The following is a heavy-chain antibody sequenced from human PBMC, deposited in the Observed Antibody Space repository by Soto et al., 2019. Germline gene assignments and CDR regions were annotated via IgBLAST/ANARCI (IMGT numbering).Heavy chain of an antibody. CDR2: IYHTEST. D-gene: IGHD4-17*01. V-gene: IGHV4-4*02. CDR1: GDSISSSFW. Sequence: SETLSLTCAVSGDSISSSFWWSWVRQPPGKGLEWIGEIYHTESTVYNPSLKSRVTISVDKSKNQFSLNLDSVTAADTAVYYCARYDFGTFDYWGRGILVTVSS. J-gene: IGHJ4*02. CDR3: ARYDFGTFDY.